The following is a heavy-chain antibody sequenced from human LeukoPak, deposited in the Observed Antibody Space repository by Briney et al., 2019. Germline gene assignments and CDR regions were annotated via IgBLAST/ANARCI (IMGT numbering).Heavy chain of an antibody. J-gene: IGHJ3*02. V-gene: IGHV1-69*05. CDR3: ARDVRTGTYAFDI. Sequence: SVKVSCKASGGTFSSYAISWVRQAPGQGLEWMGGIIPIFGTANYAQKLQGRVTITTDESTSTAYMELSSLRSEDTAVYYCARDVRTGTYAFDIWGQGTMVTVSS. CDR1: GGTFSSYA. CDR2: IIPIFGTA. D-gene: IGHD1-7*01.